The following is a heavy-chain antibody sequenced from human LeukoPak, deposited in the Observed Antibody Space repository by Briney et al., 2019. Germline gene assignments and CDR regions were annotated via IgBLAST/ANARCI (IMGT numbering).Heavy chain of an antibody. J-gene: IGHJ6*03. Sequence: ASVKVSCKASGYTFTSYHLHWVRQAPGQGLEWMGIINPSGGSPNYAQKFQGRVTMTRDMSTSTVNMELSSLGSEDTAVYYCARAQGGYYHYYMDVWGKGTTVTVSS. V-gene: IGHV1-46*01. CDR3: ARAQGGYYHYYMDV. D-gene: IGHD3-16*01. CDR2: INPSGGSP. CDR1: GYTFTSYH.